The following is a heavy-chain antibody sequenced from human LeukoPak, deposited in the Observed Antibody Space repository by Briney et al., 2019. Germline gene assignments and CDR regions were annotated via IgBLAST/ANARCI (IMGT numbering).Heavy chain of an antibody. CDR1: GFTFSSYS. D-gene: IGHD6-13*01. Sequence: PGGSLRLSCAASGFTFSSYSMNWVRQAPGKGLEWVSSISSSSSYIYYADSVKGRFTISRDNSKNTLYLQMGSLRAEDMAVYYCAREPSAAAGTDYYYYMDVWGKGTTVTVSS. CDR2: ISSSSSYI. J-gene: IGHJ6*03. V-gene: IGHV3-21*01. CDR3: AREPSAAAGTDYYYYMDV.